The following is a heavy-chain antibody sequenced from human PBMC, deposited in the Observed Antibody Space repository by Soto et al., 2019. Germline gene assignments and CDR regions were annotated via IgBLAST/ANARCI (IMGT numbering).Heavy chain of an antibody. CDR3: ARGGIAARILEY. D-gene: IGHD6-6*01. CDR1: GEPLNGYF. Sequence: WETLSLTFAVYGEPLNGYFWSCIRQPPGQGPEWIGEINHRGSTTYNPSLKSRVTISIDTSRNQFSLRLTSVTAADTAVYYCARGGIAARILEYWGLGTLVSVSS. J-gene: IGHJ4*02. CDR2: INHRGST. V-gene: IGHV4-34*01.